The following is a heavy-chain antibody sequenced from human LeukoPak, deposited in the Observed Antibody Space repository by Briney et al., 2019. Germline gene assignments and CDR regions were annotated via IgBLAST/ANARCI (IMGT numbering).Heavy chain of an antibody. V-gene: IGHV1-46*01. J-gene: IGHJ3*02. Sequence: ASVKVCFQASGYTFSHYYMHWLRQAPGQGLEWMGIINPSGGSTSYEQKFQGRVTMTMDTYTSTVDMEMSSLTSEDTAVYYCARGTYYYDSSGSGAFDIWGQGTMVTVSS. D-gene: IGHD3-22*01. CDR1: GYTFSHYY. CDR2: INPSGGST. CDR3: ARGTYYYDSSGSGAFDI.